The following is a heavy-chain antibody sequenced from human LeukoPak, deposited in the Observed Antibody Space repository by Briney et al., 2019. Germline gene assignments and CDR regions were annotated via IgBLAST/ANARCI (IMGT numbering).Heavy chain of an antibody. J-gene: IGHJ4*02. CDR2: IHYSGST. D-gene: IGHD4-23*01. V-gene: IGHV4-59*01. Sequence: AETLSLICTVSVGSKRSDYGSWVPHPPGKGLVSIVYIHYSGSTNYNASLKSRVTMSVDMSKNQFSLKLTSVTAADTAVYYCARLGRKTSVVPPDFDCWGQGTLVTVSS. CDR3: ARLGRKTSVVPPDFDC. CDR1: VGSKRSDY.